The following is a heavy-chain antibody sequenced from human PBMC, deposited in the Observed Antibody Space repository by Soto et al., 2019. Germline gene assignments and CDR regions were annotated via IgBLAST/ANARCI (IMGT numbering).Heavy chain of an antibody. CDR3: ARNYYDDSGGFDY. D-gene: IGHD3-22*01. CDR2: IYSGGST. V-gene: IGHV3-53*01. CDR1: GFTVSSNY. Sequence: EVQLVESGGGLIQPGGSLRLSCAASGFTVSSNYMSWVRQAPGKGLEWVSVIYSGGSTYYADSVKGRFTISRDNSKNTVYLQMNSLRAEDTAVYYCARNYYDDSGGFDYWGQGTLVTVYS. J-gene: IGHJ4*02.